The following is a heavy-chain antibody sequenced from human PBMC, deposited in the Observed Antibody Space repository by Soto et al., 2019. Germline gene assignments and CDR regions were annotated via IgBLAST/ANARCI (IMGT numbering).Heavy chain of an antibody. V-gene: IGHV1-3*01. CDR2: INAGNGNT. Sequence: ASVKVSCKASGYTFTSYAMHWVRQAPGQRLEWMGWINAGNGNTKYSQKFQGRVTITRDTSASTAYMELSSLRSEDTAVYYCAREPPGGSYYGTFDPWGQGTLVTVSS. CDR1: GYTFTSYA. CDR3: AREPPGGSYYGTFDP. D-gene: IGHD1-26*01. J-gene: IGHJ5*02.